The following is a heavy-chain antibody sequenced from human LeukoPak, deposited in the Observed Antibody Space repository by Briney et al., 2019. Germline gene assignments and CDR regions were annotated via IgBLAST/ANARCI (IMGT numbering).Heavy chain of an antibody. Sequence: KPSETLALTCAVSGGSISGGGYSWSWIRQPPGKGLEWIGSIFHSGSTYYNPSLKSRVTISVDRSKNQFSLKLSSVTAADTAVYYCARARCSSSWYIYYYYYGMDVWGQGTTVTVSS. CDR2: IFHSGST. CDR1: GGSISGGGYS. D-gene: IGHD6-13*01. J-gene: IGHJ6*02. V-gene: IGHV4-30-2*01. CDR3: ARARCSSSWYIYYYYYGMDV.